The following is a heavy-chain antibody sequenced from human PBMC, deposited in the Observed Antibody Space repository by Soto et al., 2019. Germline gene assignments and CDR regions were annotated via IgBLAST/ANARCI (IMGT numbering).Heavy chain of an antibody. V-gene: IGHV3-23*01. CDR2: IDGSGGTT. CDR1: GFPFSSTD. D-gene: IGHD3-10*01. CDR3: AKNSGWFNT. Sequence: GGSLRLSCAASGFPFSSTDMTWVRQAPGKGLDWVPTIDGSGGTTYYADSVKGRFTISRGNSMNTVYLQMNSLRADDTALYYCAKNSGWFNTWGQGALVTVSS. J-gene: IGHJ5*02.